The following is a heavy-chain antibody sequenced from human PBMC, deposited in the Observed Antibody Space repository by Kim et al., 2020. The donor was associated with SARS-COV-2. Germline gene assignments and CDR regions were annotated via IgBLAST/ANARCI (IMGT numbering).Heavy chain of an antibody. CDR3: AREDSSGYYSFDY. V-gene: IGHV1-69*13. CDR2: IIPIFGKA. D-gene: IGHD3-22*01. J-gene: IGHJ4*02. CDR1: GGTFSSYA. Sequence: SVKVSCKASGGTFSSYAISWVRQAPGQGLEWMGGIIPIFGKANYAQKFQGRVTITADESTSTAYMELSSLRSEDTAVYYCAREDSSGYYSFDYWGQGTLVTVSS.